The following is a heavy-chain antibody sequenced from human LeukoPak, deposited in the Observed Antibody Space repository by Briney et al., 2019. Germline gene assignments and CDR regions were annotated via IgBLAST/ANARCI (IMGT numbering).Heavy chain of an antibody. V-gene: IGHV1-2*02. CDR2: INPNSGGT. Sequence: GASVKVSCKASGYTFTGYYMHWVRQAPGQGREWMGWINPNSGGTNYAQKFQGRVTMTRDTSISTAYMELSRLRSDDTAVYYCALVVVRWDAFDIWGQGTMVTVSS. CDR1: GYTFTGYY. D-gene: IGHD2-15*01. J-gene: IGHJ3*02. CDR3: ALVVVRWDAFDI.